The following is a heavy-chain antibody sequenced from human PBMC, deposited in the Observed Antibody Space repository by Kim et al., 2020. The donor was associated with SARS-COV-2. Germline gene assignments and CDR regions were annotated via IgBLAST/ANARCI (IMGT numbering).Heavy chain of an antibody. D-gene: IGHD4-17*01. J-gene: IGHJ3*02. Sequence: YANSVKGRLTSSRDNSKNKLYLQMNGLRAEDTAVYYCARDRPVTDDAFDIWGQGTMVTVSS. V-gene: IGHV3-33*01. CDR3: ARDRPVTDDAFDI.